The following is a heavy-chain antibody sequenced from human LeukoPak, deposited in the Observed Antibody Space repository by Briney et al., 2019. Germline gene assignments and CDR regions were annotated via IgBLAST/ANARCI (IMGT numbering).Heavy chain of an antibody. CDR2: ISWNSGSI. D-gene: IGHD4-17*01. J-gene: IGHJ3*02. CDR3: AKDLLKIDYGDFIGAFDI. Sequence: GGSLRLSCAASGFTFDDYAMHWVRQAPGKGLEWVSGISWNSGSIGYADSVKGRFTISRDNAKSSLYLQMNSLRAEDTALYYCAKDLLKIDYGDFIGAFDIWGQGTMVTVSS. V-gene: IGHV3-9*01. CDR1: GFTFDDYA.